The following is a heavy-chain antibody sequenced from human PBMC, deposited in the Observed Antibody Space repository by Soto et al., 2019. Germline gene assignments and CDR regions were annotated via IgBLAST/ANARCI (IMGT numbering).Heavy chain of an antibody. J-gene: IGHJ4*02. Sequence: SVKVSCKASGGTFSSYAISWVRQAPGQGLEWMGGIIPIFGTANYAQKFQGRVTITADKSTSTAYMELSSLRSEDTAVYCCASGRGYGDYVGYYFDYWGQGTLVTVSS. CDR3: ASGRGYGDYVGYYFDY. D-gene: IGHD4-17*01. V-gene: IGHV1-69*06. CDR1: GGTFSSYA. CDR2: IIPIFGTA.